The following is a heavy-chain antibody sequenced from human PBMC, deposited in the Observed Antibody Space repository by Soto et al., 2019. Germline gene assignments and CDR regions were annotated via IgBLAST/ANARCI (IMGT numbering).Heavy chain of an antibody. Sequence: SETLSLTCAVSGGSISSGGYSWSWIRQPPGKGLEWIGYIYYSGSTNYNPSLKSRVTISVDTSKNQFSLKLSSVTAADTAVYYCARQTTVFAPGCFDNWGQGTLVTVSS. D-gene: IGHD4-17*01. CDR3: ARQTTVFAPGCFDN. CDR1: GGSISSGGYS. J-gene: IGHJ4*02. V-gene: IGHV4-30-2*05. CDR2: IYYSGST.